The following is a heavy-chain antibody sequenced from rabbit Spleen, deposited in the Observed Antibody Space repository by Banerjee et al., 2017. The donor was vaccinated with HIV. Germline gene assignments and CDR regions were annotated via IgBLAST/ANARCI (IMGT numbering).Heavy chain of an antibody. Sequence: QSLEESGGDLVKPGASLTLTCTASGFSFSSTYYMCWVRQAPGKGLEWIACIDAGSSGSTYYASWAKGRFTISKTSSTTVTLQMTSLTAADTATYFCARLYTYGYAGHIYSMGLWGPGTLVT. J-gene: IGHJ4*01. CDR1: GFSFSSTYY. CDR3: ARLYTYGYAGHIYSMGL. CDR2: IDAGSSGST. V-gene: IGHV1S40*01. D-gene: IGHD6-1*01.